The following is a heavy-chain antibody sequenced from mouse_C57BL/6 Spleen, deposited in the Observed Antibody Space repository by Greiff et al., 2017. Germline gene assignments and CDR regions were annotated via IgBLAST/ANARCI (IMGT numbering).Heavy chain of an antibody. V-gene: IGHV5-17*01. CDR2: ISSGSSTI. CDR3: ARHSYWYFDV. Sequence: EVKLEESGGGLVKPGGSLKLSCAASGFTFSDYGMHWVRQAPEKGLEWVAYISSGSSTIYYADTVKGRFTISRDNAKNTLFLQITSLRSEDTAMYYCARHSYWYFDVWGTGTTVTVSS. CDR1: GFTFSDYG. J-gene: IGHJ1*03.